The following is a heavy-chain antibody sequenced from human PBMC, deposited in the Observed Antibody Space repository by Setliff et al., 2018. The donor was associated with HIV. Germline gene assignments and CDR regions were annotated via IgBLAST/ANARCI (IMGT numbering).Heavy chain of an antibody. J-gene: IGHJ3*02. Sequence: SETLSLTCTVSGDSISRDFYYWNWIRQPAGKGLEWIGHIYTNGRTHYNPSLKSRVTISMDTSKNQFSLNLSSVTAADTAVYYCARESMLRGLRHAVDIWGQGTMVTVSS. CDR3: ARESMLRGLRHAVDI. CDR1: GDSISRDFYY. CDR2: IYTNGRT. D-gene: IGHD3-10*01. V-gene: IGHV4-61*09.